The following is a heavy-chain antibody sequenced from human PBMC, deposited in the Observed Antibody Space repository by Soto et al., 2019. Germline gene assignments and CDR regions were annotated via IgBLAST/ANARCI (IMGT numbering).Heavy chain of an antibody. V-gene: IGHV3-74*01. Sequence: VGSLRLSCASSVFIFKMYWMHCVRQSPGKWLVWISRIYNDGTYSDYADSVRGRFTISRDNVNDTLYLQMNNLRAEDSGLYYCTRGTRTISNGTGAYWGQGTQVTVSS. D-gene: IGHD3-10*01. J-gene: IGHJ4*02. CDR2: IYNDGTYS. CDR3: TRGTRTISNGTGAY. CDR1: VFIFKMYW.